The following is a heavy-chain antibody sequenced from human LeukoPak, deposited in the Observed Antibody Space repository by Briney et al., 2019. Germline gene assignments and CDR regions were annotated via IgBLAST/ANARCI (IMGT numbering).Heavy chain of an antibody. CDR3: AKDPQPNYYDSSGYYQD. Sequence: GGSLRLSCAASGFTFDDYAMHWVRHAPGKGLEWVAGISWNSGSIGYADSVKGRFTISRDNAKNSLYLQMNSLRAEDTALYYCAKDPQPNYYDSSGYYQDWGQGTLVTVSS. D-gene: IGHD3-22*01. V-gene: IGHV3-9*01. J-gene: IGHJ4*02. CDR2: ISWNSGSI. CDR1: GFTFDDYA.